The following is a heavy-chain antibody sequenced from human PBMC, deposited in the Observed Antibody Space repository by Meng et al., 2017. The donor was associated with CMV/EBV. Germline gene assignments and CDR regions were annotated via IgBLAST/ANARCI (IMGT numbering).Heavy chain of an antibody. CDR2: IYWDDDK. CDR3: AHRGSYGYHGY. CDR1: GFSLRTSGVG. Sequence: QHILKESWSTLVNPTKPLTLTSTFSGFSLRTSGVGVGWIRQPPGKALEWLALIYWDDDKRYSPSLKSRLTITKDTSKNQVVLTMTNMDPVDTATYYCAHRGSYGYHGYWGQGTLVTVSS. D-gene: IGHD5-18*01. V-gene: IGHV2-5*02. J-gene: IGHJ4*02.